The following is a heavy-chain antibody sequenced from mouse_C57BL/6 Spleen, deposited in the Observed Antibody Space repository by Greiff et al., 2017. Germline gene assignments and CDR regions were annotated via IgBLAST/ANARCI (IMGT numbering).Heavy chain of an antibody. CDR2: IDPETGGT. V-gene: IGHV1-15*01. D-gene: IGHD2-5*01. CDR3: TRGRSNYPLDY. J-gene: IGHJ4*01. CDR1: GYTFTDYE. Sequence: VQLVESGAELVRPGASVTLSCKASGYTFTDYEMHWVKQTPVHGLEWIGAIDPETGGTAYNQKFKGKAILTADKSSSTAYMELRSLTSEDSAVYYCTRGRSNYPLDYWGQGTSVTVSS.